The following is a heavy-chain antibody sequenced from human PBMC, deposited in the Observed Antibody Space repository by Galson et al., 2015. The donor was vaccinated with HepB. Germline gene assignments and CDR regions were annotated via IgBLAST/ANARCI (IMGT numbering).Heavy chain of an antibody. J-gene: IGHJ4*02. V-gene: IGHV3-30-3*01. D-gene: IGHD6-6*01. CDR2: ISYDGSNK. CDR3: ARDKGSSPPFNFDY. CDR1: GFTFSSYA. Sequence: LRLSCAASGFTFSSYAMHWVRQAPGKGLEWVAVISYDGSNKYYADSVKGRFTISRDNSKNTLYLQMNSLRAEDTAVYYCARDKGSSPPFNFDYWGQGTLVTVSS.